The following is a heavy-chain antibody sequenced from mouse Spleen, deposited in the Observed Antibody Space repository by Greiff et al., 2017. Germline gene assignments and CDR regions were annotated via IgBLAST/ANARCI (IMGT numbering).Heavy chain of an antibody. Sequence: ESGPELVKPGASVRISCKASGYTFTSYYIHWVKQRPGQGLEWIGWIYPGNVNTKYNEKFKGKATLTADKSSSTAYMQLSSLTSEDSAVYFCARFNYAMDYWGQGTSVTVSS. CDR2: IYPGNVNT. V-gene: IGHV1S56*01. J-gene: IGHJ4*01. CDR3: ARFNYAMDY. CDR1: GYTFTSYY.